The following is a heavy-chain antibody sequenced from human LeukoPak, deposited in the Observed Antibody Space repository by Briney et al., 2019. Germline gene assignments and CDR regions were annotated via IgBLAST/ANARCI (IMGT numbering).Heavy chain of an antibody. CDR3: ARGGALTMVSVY. J-gene: IGHJ4*02. CDR2: IYYSGST. V-gene: IGHV4-39*07. D-gene: IGHD4/OR15-4a*01. CDR1: GGSISSSTYY. Sequence: PSETLSLTCTVSGGSISSSTYYWGWIRQPPGKGLEWIGNIYYSGSTYYNPSLKSRVTISIDTSKNQFSLKLNSVTAADTAVYYCARGGALTMVSVYWGQGTLVTVSS.